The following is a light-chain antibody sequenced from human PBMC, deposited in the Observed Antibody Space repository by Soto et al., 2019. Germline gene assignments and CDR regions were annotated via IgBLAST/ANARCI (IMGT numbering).Light chain of an antibody. V-gene: IGLV1-44*01. CDR1: SSNIGSNT. Sequence: QSVLTQPPSASGTPGQRVTISCSGSSSNIGSNTVNWYQQLPGPAPKLLIYSNNQRPSGVPDRFSGSKSGTSASLAISGLQSEDEADYYCSACDDSLNGRVFGTGTKLTVL. J-gene: IGLJ1*01. CDR3: SACDDSLNGRV. CDR2: SNN.